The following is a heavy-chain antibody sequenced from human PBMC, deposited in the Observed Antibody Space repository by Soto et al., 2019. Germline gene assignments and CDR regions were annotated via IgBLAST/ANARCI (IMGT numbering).Heavy chain of an antibody. CDR3: VSTGRTAVTRTVLDN. CDR2: IRSDGRT. J-gene: IGHJ4*02. D-gene: IGHD6-19*01. V-gene: IGHV4-61*08. Sequence: SETLSLTCTVSGGSVSSGDFFWTWMRQPPGKALEYVGYIRSDGRTYYGPSLDSRVAISKDTSKNQFSLNLKSVIAADTAVYYCVSTGRTAVTRTVLDNWGQGTLVTVSS. CDR1: GGSVSSGDFF.